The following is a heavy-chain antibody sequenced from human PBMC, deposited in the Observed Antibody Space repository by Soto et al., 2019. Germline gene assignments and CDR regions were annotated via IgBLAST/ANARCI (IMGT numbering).Heavy chain of an antibody. CDR2: TTKSSRTI. V-gene: IGHV3-48*01. CDR1: GFTFSTYS. Sequence: GGSLRLSCAASGFTFSTYSMNWVRQAPGKGLEWISYTTKSSRTIYYADSVKGRFTISRDNAKNSLYLQMNSLRAEDTAVYYCTRDHGYGYGMDVWGQGTTVTVSS. CDR3: TRDHGYGYGMDV. J-gene: IGHJ6*02. D-gene: IGHD5-12*01.